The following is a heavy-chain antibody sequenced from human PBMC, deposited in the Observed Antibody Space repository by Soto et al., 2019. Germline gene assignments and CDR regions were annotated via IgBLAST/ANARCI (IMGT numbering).Heavy chain of an antibody. Sequence: VQLQQWGAGLLKPSETLSLPCAVYGGSFSGYYWSWIRQPPGKGLEWIGEINHSGSTNYNPSLKSRVTISVDTSKNQFSLKLSSVTAADTAVYYCARVVVPVVVAAKYYFDYWGQGTLVTVSS. J-gene: IGHJ4*02. D-gene: IGHD2-15*01. CDR2: INHSGST. V-gene: IGHV4-34*01. CDR3: ARVVVPVVVAAKYYFDY. CDR1: GGSFSGYY.